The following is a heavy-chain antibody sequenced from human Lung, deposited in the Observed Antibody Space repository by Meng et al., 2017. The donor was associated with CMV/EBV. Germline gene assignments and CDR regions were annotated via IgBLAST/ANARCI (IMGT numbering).Heavy chain of an antibody. V-gene: IGHV1-46*01. CDR2: INPSRDNT. CDR1: GYTFISYYTSYY. Sequence: ASXXVSCKASGYTFISYYTSYYIHWVRQAPGQGLEWMGMINPSRDNTNYAQKFQGRVTMTRDTSTSTVYMELSSLRSHDTAVYYCARESTPNWGSESCGQGTXVTVAS. CDR3: ARESTPNWGSES. D-gene: IGHD7-27*01. J-gene: IGHJ5*02.